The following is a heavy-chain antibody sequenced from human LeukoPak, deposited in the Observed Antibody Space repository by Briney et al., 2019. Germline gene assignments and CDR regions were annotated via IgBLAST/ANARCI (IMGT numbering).Heavy chain of an antibody. Sequence: GASVKVSCKASGYTFTGYYMHWVRQAPGQGLEWMGWINPNSGGTKYAQKFQGRVALTRDSSISTAYMELSSLTSDDTAVYYCTRVERRAAAHAGNWFDPWGQGTLVTVSS. CDR2: INPNSGGT. D-gene: IGHD6-13*01. CDR1: GYTFTGYY. V-gene: IGHV1-2*02. CDR3: TRVERRAAAHAGNWFDP. J-gene: IGHJ5*02.